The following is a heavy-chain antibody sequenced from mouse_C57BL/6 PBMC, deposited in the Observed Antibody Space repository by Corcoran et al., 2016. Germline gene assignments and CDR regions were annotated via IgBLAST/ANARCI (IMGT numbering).Heavy chain of an antibody. D-gene: IGHD1-1*01. CDR3: ARFYYGSDY. Sequence: QIQLVQSGPELKKPGETVKISCKASGYTFTTYGMSWVKQAPGKGLKWMGWINTYSGVPTYADDFKGRFAFSLETSASTAYLQINNLKNEDTATYFCARFYYGSDYWGQGTTLTVSS. V-gene: IGHV9-3*01. J-gene: IGHJ2*01. CDR1: GYTFTTYG. CDR2: INTYSGVP.